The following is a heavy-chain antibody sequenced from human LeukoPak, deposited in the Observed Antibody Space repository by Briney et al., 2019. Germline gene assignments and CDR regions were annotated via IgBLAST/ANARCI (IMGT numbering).Heavy chain of an antibody. D-gene: IGHD3-3*01. J-gene: IGHJ4*02. CDR3: AKGFFWSGYYPFDY. Sequence: PGXSLRLSCAASGFTFSSYGMHWVRQAPGKGLEWVAFIRYDGSNKYYADSVKGRFTISRDNSKNTLYLQMNSLRAEDTAVYYCAKGFFWSGYYPFDYWGQGTLVTVSS. CDR2: IRYDGSNK. CDR1: GFTFSSYG. V-gene: IGHV3-30*02.